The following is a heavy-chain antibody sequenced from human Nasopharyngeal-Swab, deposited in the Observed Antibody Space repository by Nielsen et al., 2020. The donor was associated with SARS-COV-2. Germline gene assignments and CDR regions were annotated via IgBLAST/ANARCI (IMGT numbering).Heavy chain of an antibody. CDR2: ITSTSSNM. CDR3: SNGRWSTRLFDS. J-gene: IGHJ4*02. D-gene: IGHD4-23*01. V-gene: IGHV3-21*01. CDR1: GFTFSTYT. Sequence: GESLKISCAASGFTFSTYTMHWVRQAPGKGLEWVSSITSTSSNMYYADSLKCRFTISRDNAKSSLYLQVNSLRAEDTAVYYCSNGRWSTRLFDSWGQGTLVTVSS.